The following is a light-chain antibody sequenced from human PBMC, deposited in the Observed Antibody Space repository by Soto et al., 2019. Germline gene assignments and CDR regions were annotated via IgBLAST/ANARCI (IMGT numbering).Light chain of an antibody. Sequence: QSVLTQPASVSGSPGQSITLSCTGTSSDVGGYNYVSWYQQHPGKAPKLRIYDVSDRPSGVSNRFSGSKSGNTASLTISGLQAEDEADYFCSSYSRSSTPFVFGTGTKLTAL. J-gene: IGLJ1*01. CDR2: DVS. CDR3: SSYSRSSTPFV. CDR1: SSDVGGYNY. V-gene: IGLV2-14*03.